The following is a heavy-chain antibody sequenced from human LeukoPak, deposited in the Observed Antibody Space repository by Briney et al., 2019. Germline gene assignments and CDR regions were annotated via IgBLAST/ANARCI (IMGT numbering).Heavy chain of an antibody. Sequence: GGSLRLSCAASGFTFSNYAMHWVRQAPGKGLEWVAVISYDGSDKYYADSVKGRFTISRDNSKNTLYLQMNSLRAEDTAVYYCARDRPWAQPVDPFDYWGQGTLVTVSS. J-gene: IGHJ4*02. CDR1: GFTFSNYA. CDR2: ISYDGSDK. V-gene: IGHV3-30*04. D-gene: IGHD6-19*01. CDR3: ARDRPWAQPVDPFDY.